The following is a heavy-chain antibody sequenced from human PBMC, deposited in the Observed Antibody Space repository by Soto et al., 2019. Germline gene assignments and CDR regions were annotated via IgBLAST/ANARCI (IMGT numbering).Heavy chain of an antibody. CDR1: GGSISSGGYY. D-gene: IGHD3-10*01. J-gene: IGHJ5*02. Sequence: TLSLTCTVSGGSISSGGYYWSWIRQHPGKGLEWIGYIYYSGSTYYNPSLKSRVTISVDTSKNQFSLKLSSVTAADTAVYYCARGRVTMVRGVIGIYNWFDPWGQGTLVTVSS. CDR2: IYYSGST. CDR3: ARGRVTMVRGVIGIYNWFDP. V-gene: IGHV4-31*03.